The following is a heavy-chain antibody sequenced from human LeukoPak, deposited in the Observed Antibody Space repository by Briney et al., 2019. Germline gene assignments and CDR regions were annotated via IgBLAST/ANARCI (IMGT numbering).Heavy chain of an antibody. CDR2: IWYDGSNK. J-gene: IGHJ4*02. D-gene: IGHD4-17*01. V-gene: IGHV3-33*06. Sequence: TGRSLRLSCAASGFTFSSYGMHWVRQAPGKGLEWVAVIWYDGSNKYYADSVKGRFTISRDNSKNTLYLQMNSLRAEDTAVYYCAKANDYGDYSWYFDYWGQGTLVTVSS. CDR3: AKANDYGDYSWYFDY. CDR1: GFTFSSYG.